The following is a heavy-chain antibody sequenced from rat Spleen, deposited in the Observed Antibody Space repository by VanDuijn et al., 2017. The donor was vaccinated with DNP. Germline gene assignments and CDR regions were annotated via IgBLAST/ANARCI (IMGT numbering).Heavy chain of an antibody. V-gene: IGHV2-32*01. CDR3: ARGRVYYGFAHYFDY. J-gene: IGHJ2*01. CDR2: IWSNGDT. Sequence: QVQLKESGPGLVQPSQTLSLTCTVSGFSLATYHMHWIRQPPGKGLEWMGVIWSNGDTSYNSDLISRLSISRDTSKSQVFLKMNSLQAEDTATYYCARGRVYYGFAHYFDYWGQGVMVTVSS. D-gene: IGHD1-6*01. CDR1: GFSLATYH.